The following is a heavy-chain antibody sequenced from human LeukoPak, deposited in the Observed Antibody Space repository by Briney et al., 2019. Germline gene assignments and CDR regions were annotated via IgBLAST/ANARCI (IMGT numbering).Heavy chain of an antibody. V-gene: IGHV3-23*01. CDR1: GFAFSSYA. Sequence: QPGGSLRLSCAASGFAFSSYAMSWVRQAPGKGLEWVSAISGSDGSTYYADSVKGRFTISRDNSKNTLYLQMNSLRAEDTAVYYCPKHSSSLRDYYYYGMDVWGKGTTVTVSS. CDR2: ISGSDGST. J-gene: IGHJ6*04. D-gene: IGHD6-13*01. CDR3: PKHSSSLRDYYYYGMDV.